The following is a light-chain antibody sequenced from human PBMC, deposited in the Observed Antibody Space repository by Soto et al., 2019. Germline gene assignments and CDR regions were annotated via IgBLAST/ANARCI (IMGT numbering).Light chain of an antibody. Sequence: DIVMTQSPGTLSLSPGERATLSCRASQSISSNYLACYQQKPGQSPRLLIYGASSRATGIPDRFSGRGSGTDFTLTVSRLEPEDFAVYFCQQYGTSPRTFGQGTKVEIK. CDR2: GAS. J-gene: IGKJ1*01. CDR3: QQYGTSPRT. V-gene: IGKV3-20*01. CDR1: QSISSNY.